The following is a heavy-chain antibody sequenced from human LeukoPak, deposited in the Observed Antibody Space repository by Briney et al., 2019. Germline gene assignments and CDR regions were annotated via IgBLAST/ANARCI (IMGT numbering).Heavy chain of an antibody. J-gene: IGHJ4*02. Sequence: SGPTLVKPTQTLTLTCTVSGFSLSTNGVGVGWIRQPPGKALEWIAVIYWNDIKRHSPSLKSRLTITKDTSKNQVVLTMTNMDPVDTATYYCALMHSTSPIDYWGQGTLVTVSS. CDR3: ALMHSTSPIDY. CDR1: GFSLSTNGVG. V-gene: IGHV2-5*01. CDR2: IYWNDIK. D-gene: IGHD6-6*01.